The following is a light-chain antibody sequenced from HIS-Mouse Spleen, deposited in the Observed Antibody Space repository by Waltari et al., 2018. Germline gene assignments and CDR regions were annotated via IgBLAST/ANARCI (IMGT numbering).Light chain of an antibody. V-gene: IGKV1-9*01. Sequence: DIQLTQSPSFLSASVGDSVTITCRASQDISSYLAWYQQNPGEAPKLLIYAASTLQSGGPSRFNGSGSGTEFTLTISSLQPEDFATYYCQQLNSYPPTFGQGTKVEIK. CDR2: AAS. J-gene: IGKJ1*01. CDR3: QQLNSYPPT. CDR1: QDISSY.